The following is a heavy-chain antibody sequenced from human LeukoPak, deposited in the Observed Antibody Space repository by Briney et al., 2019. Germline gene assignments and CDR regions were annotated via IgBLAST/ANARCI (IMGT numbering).Heavy chain of an antibody. CDR2: IYYSGST. CDR3: ARVEGFSGWFWFDP. Sequence: SATLSLTCTVSGGSISSYYWSWIRPPPGKGLEWIGYIYYSGSTNYNPSLKSRVTISVDTSKNQFSLKLSSVTAADTAVYYCARVEGFSGWFWFDPWGQGTLVTVSS. D-gene: IGHD6-19*01. J-gene: IGHJ5*02. CDR1: GGSISSYY. V-gene: IGHV4-59*01.